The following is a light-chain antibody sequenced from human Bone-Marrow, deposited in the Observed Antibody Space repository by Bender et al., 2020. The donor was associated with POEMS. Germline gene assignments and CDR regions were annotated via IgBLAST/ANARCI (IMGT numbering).Light chain of an antibody. CDR1: SPNIGAGFD. V-gene: IGLV1-40*01. Sequence: QSVLTQPPSVSGVPGQRVTISCTGSSPNIGAGFDVHWYQQLPGTAPKLLIYGNNNRPSGVPDRFSGSKSGTSASLAITGLQAEDEGDYYCQSYDNSLGGWVFGGGTKLTVL. CDR3: QSYDNSLGGWV. CDR2: GNN. J-gene: IGLJ3*02.